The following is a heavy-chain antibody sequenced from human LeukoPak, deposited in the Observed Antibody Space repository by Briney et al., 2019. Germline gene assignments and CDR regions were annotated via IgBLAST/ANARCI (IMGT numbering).Heavy chain of an antibody. CDR2: IKQDGSEK. CDR3: ARYCSGGSCLNWFDP. V-gene: IGHV3-7*01. Sequence: PGGSLRVSCAASGFTFSSYWMSWVRQAPGKGLEWVANIKQDGSEKYYVDSVKGRFTISRDNAKNSLYLQMNSLRAEDTAVYYCARYCSGGSCLNWFDPRGQGTLVTVSS. D-gene: IGHD2-15*01. CDR1: GFTFSSYW. J-gene: IGHJ5*02.